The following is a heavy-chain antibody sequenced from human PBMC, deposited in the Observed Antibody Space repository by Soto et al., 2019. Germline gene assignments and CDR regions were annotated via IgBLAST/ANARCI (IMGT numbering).Heavy chain of an antibody. D-gene: IGHD6-19*01. CDR2: ISGSGDDA. CDR1: VFTFMDYA. Sequence: GWSLRLSCKSSVFTFMDYAMNWVRQAPGKGLEWVADISGSGDDARYADSVKGRFTISRDNSRNTLFLQMNRLRVDDTAVYFCGKERRGSGWSVCNFWGQGTLVTVPQ. V-gene: IGHV3-23*01. J-gene: IGHJ4*02. CDR3: GKERRGSGWSVCNF.